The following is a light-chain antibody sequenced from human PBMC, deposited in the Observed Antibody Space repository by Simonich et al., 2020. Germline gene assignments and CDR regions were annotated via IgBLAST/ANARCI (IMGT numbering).Light chain of an antibody. Sequence: DIVMTQSPDSLAVSLGERATINCNSRQSVLYSSNNKNYLSWYQQKPGQPPKLLIYWASTRESGVPARFSGSGSGTDFTHTISSLQAEDVAVYYCQQYYSTTYTFGQGTKLEIK. CDR2: WAS. J-gene: IGKJ2*01. CDR1: QSVLYSSNNKNY. V-gene: IGKV4-1*01. CDR3: QQYYSTTYT.